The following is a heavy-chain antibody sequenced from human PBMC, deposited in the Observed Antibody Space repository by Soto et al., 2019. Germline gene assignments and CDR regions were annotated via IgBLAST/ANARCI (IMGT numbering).Heavy chain of an antibody. J-gene: IGHJ4*02. Sequence: QVQLVQSGAEVKKPGSSVKVSCKASGGTFSSYAISWVRQAPGQGLEWMGGIIPIFGTANYAQKFQGRVTITADESTSTAYMELSSLRSEDTAFYYCARGGYYYDSSAYYRPFDYWGQGTLVTVSS. D-gene: IGHD3-22*01. V-gene: IGHV1-69*01. CDR2: IIPIFGTA. CDR3: ARGGYYYDSSAYYRPFDY. CDR1: GGTFSSYA.